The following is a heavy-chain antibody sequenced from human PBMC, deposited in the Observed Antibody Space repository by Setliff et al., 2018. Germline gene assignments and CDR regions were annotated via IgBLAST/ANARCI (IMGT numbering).Heavy chain of an antibody. Sequence: ASVKVSCKASGYTFEYFGISWVRQAPGQGLEWMGWISGHNGKTNIAQKFQGRLTMTTDTTTACMELWSLTSDDTAIYFCAKEPALSLTESIRRSYYDYALDVWGQGTTVTVSS. J-gene: IGHJ6*02. D-gene: IGHD3-10*01. CDR3: AKEPALSLTESIRRSYYDYALDV. CDR2: ISGHNGKT. CDR1: GYTFEYFG. V-gene: IGHV1-18*01.